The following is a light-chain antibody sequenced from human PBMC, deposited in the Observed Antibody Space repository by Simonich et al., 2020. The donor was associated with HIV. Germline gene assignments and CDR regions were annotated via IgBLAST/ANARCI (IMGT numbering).Light chain of an antibody. J-gene: IGKJ1*01. Sequence: SQITQSPSTLSAAVDNRLTNTCPASQSISSWLAWYQQKPGKATKLLIYKASSLESRVPPRLSGSPPGTEFNPTISSLQTDDSAPYYCEPYHSYSSTFGKGTKLESK. CDR3: EPYHSYSST. CDR2: KAS. CDR1: QSISSW. V-gene: IGKV1-5*03.